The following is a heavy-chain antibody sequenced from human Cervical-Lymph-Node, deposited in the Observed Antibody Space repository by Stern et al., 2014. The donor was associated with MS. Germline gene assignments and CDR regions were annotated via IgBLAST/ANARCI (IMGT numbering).Heavy chain of an antibody. CDR2: LIPFFGAT. CDR1: GDTFSSYA. D-gene: IGHD4-11*01. V-gene: IGHV1-69*05. Sequence: QDQLVQSGSEVKKPGSSVKVSCKPSGDTFSSYALSWVRQAPGQGLEWVGGLIPFFGATRYGQKFQGRVTIPPEESTGTAFMELTNLTSDDTAVYYCALRRSYYVYWGLGTLISVSS. CDR3: ALRRSYYVY. J-gene: IGHJ4*02.